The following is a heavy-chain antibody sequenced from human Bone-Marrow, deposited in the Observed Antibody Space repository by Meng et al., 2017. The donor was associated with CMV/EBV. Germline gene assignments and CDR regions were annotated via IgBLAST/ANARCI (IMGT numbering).Heavy chain of an antibody. V-gene: IGHV1-46*01. D-gene: IGHD5-12*01. CDR2: INPSGGST. CDR1: GYTFTAHY. J-gene: IGHJ6*02. CDR3: ARGGYGGYDRPLYGMDV. Sequence: ASVKVSCKASGYTFTAHYFHWVRQAPGQGLEWMGIINPSGGSTSYAQKFQGRVTMTRDTSTSTVYMELSSLRSEDTAVYYCARGGYGGYDRPLYGMDVWGQGTTVTVSS.